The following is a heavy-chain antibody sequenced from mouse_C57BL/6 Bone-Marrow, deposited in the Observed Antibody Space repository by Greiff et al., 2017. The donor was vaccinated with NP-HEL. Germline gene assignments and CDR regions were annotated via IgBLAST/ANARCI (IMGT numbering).Heavy chain of an antibody. CDR3: ARENDGPY. V-gene: IGHV1-81*01. CDR2: IYPRSGNT. J-gene: IGHJ3*01. D-gene: IGHD2-3*01. Sequence: QVQLKQSGAELARPGASVKLSCKASGYTFTSYGISWVKQRTGQGLEWIGEIYPRSGNTYYNEKFKGKATLTADKSSSTAYMELRSLTSEDSAVYFCARENDGPYWGQGTLVTVSA. CDR1: GYTFTSYG.